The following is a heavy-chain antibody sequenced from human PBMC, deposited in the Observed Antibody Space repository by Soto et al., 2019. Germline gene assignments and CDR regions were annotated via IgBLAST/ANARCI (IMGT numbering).Heavy chain of an antibody. J-gene: IGHJ5*02. D-gene: IGHD2-15*01. CDR2: INAGNGNT. CDR1: GYTFTSYA. Sequence: QVQLVQSGAEVKKPGASVKVSCKASGYTFTSYAMHWVRQAPGQRLEWMGWINAGNGNTKYSQKFQGRVTITRDTSASTAYMELSSLRSEDTAVYYCARGSYCSGGSCYSGWFDPWGQGTLVTDSS. CDR3: ARGSYCSGGSCYSGWFDP. V-gene: IGHV1-3*01.